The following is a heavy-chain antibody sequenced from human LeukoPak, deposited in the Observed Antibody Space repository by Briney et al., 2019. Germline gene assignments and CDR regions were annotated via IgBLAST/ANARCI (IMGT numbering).Heavy chain of an antibody. CDR1: GFTFSSYG. Sequence: PGGSLRLSCAASGFTFSSYGMHWVRQAPGKGLEWVAVISYDGSNKYYADSVKGRFTISRDNSKNTLYLQVNGLRAEDTAVYYCAKYGGDYYGSGSSGFDYWGQGTLVTVSS. V-gene: IGHV3-30*18. CDR3: AKYGGDYYGSGSSGFDY. D-gene: IGHD3-10*01. J-gene: IGHJ4*02. CDR2: ISYDGSNK.